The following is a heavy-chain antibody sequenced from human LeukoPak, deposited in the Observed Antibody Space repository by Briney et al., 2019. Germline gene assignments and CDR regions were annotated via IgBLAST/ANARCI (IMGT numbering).Heavy chain of an antibody. CDR2: ISYDGSNK. CDR3: AKDKNYYDSSGYFDY. D-gene: IGHD3-22*01. J-gene: IGHJ4*02. V-gene: IGHV3-30*04. CDR1: GFTFSSYA. Sequence: GGSLRLSCAASGFTFSSYAMHWVRQAPGKGLEWVAVISYDGSNKYYADSVKGRFTISRDNSKNSLYLQMNSLRTEDTALYYCAKDKNYYDSSGYFDYWGQGTLVTVSS.